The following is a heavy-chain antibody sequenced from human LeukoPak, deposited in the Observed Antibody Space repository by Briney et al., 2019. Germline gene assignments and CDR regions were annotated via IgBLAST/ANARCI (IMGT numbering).Heavy chain of an antibody. Sequence: SETLSLTCTVSGGSISSYYWSWIRQPPGKGLEWIGYIYYSGSTNYNPSLKSRVTISVDTPKKQFFLKVNSMTAADTAVYYCARGAGGYRFDPWGQGTLVAVSS. D-gene: IGHD1-1*01. J-gene: IGHJ5*02. CDR2: IYYSGST. CDR1: GGSISSYY. CDR3: ARGAGGYRFDP. V-gene: IGHV4-59*01.